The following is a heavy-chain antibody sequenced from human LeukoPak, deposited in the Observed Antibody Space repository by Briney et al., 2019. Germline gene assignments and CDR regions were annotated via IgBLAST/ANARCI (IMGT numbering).Heavy chain of an antibody. CDR2: IYMSGST. CDR3: ARAKDNYRGNDAFDI. Sequence: PSETLSLTCTVSSGSISTYYWSWIRQPAGKGLEWIGRIYMSGSTNYNPSLESRVTMSVDTSKNQFSLKLSSVTAADTAVYYCARAKDNYRGNDAFDIWGQGTVVTVSS. CDR1: SGSISTYY. V-gene: IGHV4-4*07. J-gene: IGHJ3*02. D-gene: IGHD4/OR15-4a*01.